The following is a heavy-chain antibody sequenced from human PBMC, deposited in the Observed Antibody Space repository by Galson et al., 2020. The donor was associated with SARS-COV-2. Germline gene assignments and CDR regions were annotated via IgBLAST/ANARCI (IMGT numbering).Heavy chain of an antibody. CDR2: IYHSGAT. D-gene: IGHD5-18*01. Sequence: SETLSLTCAVSGGSISSGGYSWTWIRQTPGKGLEWIGYIYHSGATYYNPSLKSRLTILVDWSKNHLSLELKSVTAADTAVYYCARRYTYGLSPYWYFDLWGRGTLVTVSS. J-gene: IGHJ2*01. CDR1: GGSISSGGYS. CDR3: ARRYTYGLSPYWYFDL. V-gene: IGHV4-30-2*01.